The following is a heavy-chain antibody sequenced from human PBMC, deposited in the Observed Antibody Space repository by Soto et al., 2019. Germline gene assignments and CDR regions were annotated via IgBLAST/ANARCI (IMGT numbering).Heavy chain of an antibody. Sequence: QGHLLQSGDEVKTPGASVRVSCRASGYPFTSHGISWVRQAPGQGLEWVAWISAYNGNRDTAQKFQGRVTMTLDTSTDTAHMELGDLTSADTGVYYCARGRIVASIHDAFEIWGQGTKVTVSS. J-gene: IGHJ3*02. CDR3: ARGRIVASIHDAFEI. CDR1: GYPFTSHG. CDR2: ISAYNGNR. D-gene: IGHD5-12*01. V-gene: IGHV1-18*01.